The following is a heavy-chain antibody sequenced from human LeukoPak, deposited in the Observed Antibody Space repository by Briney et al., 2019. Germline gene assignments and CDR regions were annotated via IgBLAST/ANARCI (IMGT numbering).Heavy chain of an antibody. CDR2: INPSGGST. J-gene: IGHJ4*02. V-gene: IGHV1-46*01. CDR1: GYTFTSYY. Sequence: ASVKVSCTASGYTFTSYYMHWVRQAPGQGLEWMGIINPSGGSTSYAQKFQGRVTMTRDTSTSTVYMELSSLRSEDTAVYYCARDEGEGYFDYWGQGTLVTVSS. D-gene: IGHD3-16*01. CDR3: ARDEGEGYFDY.